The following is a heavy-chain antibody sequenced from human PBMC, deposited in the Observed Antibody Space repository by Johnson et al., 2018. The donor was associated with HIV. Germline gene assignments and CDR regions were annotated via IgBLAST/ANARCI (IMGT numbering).Heavy chain of an antibody. CDR3: AKETGTHSAFEI. CDR1: RFSFSPFG. V-gene: IGHV3-33*06. Sequence: QVQLVESGGGVVQPGRSLRLSCEASRFSFSPFGMHWVRQAPGKGLEWVALIRSYESNKYYADSVKGRFTISRDNSKNTVWLQMNSLRAEDTALYYCAKETGTHSAFEIWGQGTVVTVSS. J-gene: IGHJ3*02. D-gene: IGHD3-10*01. CDR2: IRSYESNK.